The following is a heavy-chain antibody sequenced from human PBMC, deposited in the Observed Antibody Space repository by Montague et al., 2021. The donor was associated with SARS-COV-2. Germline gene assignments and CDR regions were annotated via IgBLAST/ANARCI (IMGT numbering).Heavy chain of an antibody. CDR2: LYYSGST. D-gene: IGHD6-19*01. J-gene: IGHJ4*02. CDR3: ATTTSYRSGWSLDY. Sequence: SETLSLTCTVSGGSISDCYWSWIWQPPGKGQERIGHLYYSGSTNYKPYLKSRVTMSVDTSKTQFSLKLSSVTATATDVYYCATTTSYRSGWSLDYWGQGTLVTVPS. V-gene: IGHV4-59*08. CDR1: GGSISDCY.